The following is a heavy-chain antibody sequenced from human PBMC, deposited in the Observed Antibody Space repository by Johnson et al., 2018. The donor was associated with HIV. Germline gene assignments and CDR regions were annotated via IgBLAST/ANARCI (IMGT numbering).Heavy chain of an antibody. Sequence: VQLVESGGGLVQPGGSLRLSCGASAFTFSSNDMKWVRQAPGKGLEWVSPISGSDHSTYYADSVRGRFTISRDNSKNTLYLQMNSLRAEDTAVYYCAREKIRAFDIWGQGTMVTVSS. CDR1: AFTFSSND. J-gene: IGHJ3*02. V-gene: IGHV3-23*04. CDR2: ISGSDHST. CDR3: AREKIRAFDI.